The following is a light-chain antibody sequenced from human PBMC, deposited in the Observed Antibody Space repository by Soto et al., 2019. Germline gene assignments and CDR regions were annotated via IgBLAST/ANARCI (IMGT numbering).Light chain of an antibody. CDR1: QSVISYY. J-gene: IGKJ1*01. Sequence: EFVLTQSPGTLSLSPGERATLSCRASQSVISYYLAWYQQKPGQAPRLLIYGASRRATDIPDRFSGSGSGKDFTTTISSLQPEDFATYYCQQSYSMPRTFGQGTKVDIK. CDR2: GAS. V-gene: IGKV3-20*01. CDR3: QQSYSMPRT.